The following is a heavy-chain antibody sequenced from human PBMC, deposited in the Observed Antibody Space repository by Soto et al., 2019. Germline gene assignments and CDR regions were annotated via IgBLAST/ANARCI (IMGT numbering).Heavy chain of an antibody. J-gene: IGHJ4*02. Sequence: EVQLVESGGGLVQPGGSLRLSCSASGFIFSDYWMSWVRQAPGEGLEWVANIKQDGSVKYYVDSVKGRFTISRDNAKNSLYLQMNSLRVEDTALYYCARKVGDYWGQGTLVTVSS. CDR3: ARKVGDY. CDR2: IKQDGSVK. D-gene: IGHD1-26*01. V-gene: IGHV3-7*05. CDR1: GFIFSDYW.